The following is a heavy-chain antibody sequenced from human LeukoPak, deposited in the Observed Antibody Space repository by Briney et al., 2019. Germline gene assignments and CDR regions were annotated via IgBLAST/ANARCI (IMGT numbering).Heavy chain of an antibody. CDR1: GYSFTNYL. V-gene: IGHV5-51*01. Sequence: GESLKISCKGSGYSFTNYLIGWVRQLPGKGLEWMGSIYPGDSDIRYSPSVQGQVTISTDKSISTAYLQWSSLKASDTAMYYCARRTSGYYHFDHWGQGTLVTVSS. J-gene: IGHJ4*02. CDR3: ARRTSGYYHFDH. D-gene: IGHD3-22*01. CDR2: IYPGDSDI.